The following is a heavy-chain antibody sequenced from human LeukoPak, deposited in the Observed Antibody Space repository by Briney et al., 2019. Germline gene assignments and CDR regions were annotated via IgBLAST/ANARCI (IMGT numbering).Heavy chain of an antibody. Sequence: PSETLSLTCTVSGGSISSYYWSWIRQPAGKGRKWIGRIYTSGSTNYNPSPKSRVTMSVDTSKNQFSLKMSSVTAADTAVYYCARDHNVVVPGAWDGWFDPWGQGTLVTVSS. CDR2: IYTSGST. J-gene: IGHJ5*02. V-gene: IGHV4-4*07. CDR1: GGSISSYY. D-gene: IGHD2-2*01. CDR3: ARDHNVVVPGAWDGWFDP.